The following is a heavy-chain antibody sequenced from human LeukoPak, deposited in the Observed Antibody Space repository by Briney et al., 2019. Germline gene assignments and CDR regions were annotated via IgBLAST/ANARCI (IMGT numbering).Heavy chain of an antibody. CDR3: ARDLVGATDAFDI. CDR1: VGSISSFS. V-gene: IGHV4-59*01. CDR2: IYYSGST. J-gene: IGHJ3*02. Sequence: SETLSLTCSVSVGSISSFSWAWIRQPPGKGLEWIGYIYYSGSTNYNPSLKSRVTISVDTSKNQFSLKLSSVTAADTAVYYCARDLVGATDAFDIWGQGTMVTVSS. D-gene: IGHD1-26*01.